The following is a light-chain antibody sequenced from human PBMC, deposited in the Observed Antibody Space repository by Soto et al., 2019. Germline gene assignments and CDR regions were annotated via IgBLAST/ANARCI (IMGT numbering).Light chain of an antibody. Sequence: EIVLTQSPATLSLSPGERATLSCRASQSVSSYLAWYQQKPGQAPRLLIYDASNRATGIPARFSGSGSGTDFTLTISSLELEDFAVYYCQRRSNWPPTFGQGTKLEIK. CDR2: DAS. J-gene: IGKJ2*01. V-gene: IGKV3-11*01. CDR3: QRRSNWPPT. CDR1: QSVSSY.